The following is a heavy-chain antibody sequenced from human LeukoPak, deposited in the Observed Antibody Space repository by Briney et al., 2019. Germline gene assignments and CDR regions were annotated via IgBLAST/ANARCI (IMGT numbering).Heavy chain of an antibody. V-gene: IGHV3-74*01. CDR1: GFTFSSYW. D-gene: IGHD3-10*01. J-gene: IGHJ6*03. Sequence: GGSLRLSCAGSGFTFSSYWMHWVRQAPGKGLVWVSRISTDASSTTYADSVKGRFTITRDNAKNSLYLQMNSLRAEDTAVYYCARSRITMVRGVLSGCYMDVWGKGTTVTVSS. CDR3: ARSRITMVRGVLSGCYMDV. CDR2: ISTDASST.